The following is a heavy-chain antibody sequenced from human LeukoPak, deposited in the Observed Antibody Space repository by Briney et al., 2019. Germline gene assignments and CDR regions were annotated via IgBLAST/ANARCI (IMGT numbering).Heavy chain of an antibody. Sequence: GGSLRLSCAASGLTVSSNFMSWVRQAPGKGLEWASVIYSGGSTFYADSVQGRFTISRDNSKNTLYLQMNSLRVEDTAVYYCARDEVGAGNTYVKFDYWGQGTLVTVSS. CDR2: IYSGGST. CDR1: GLTVSSNF. J-gene: IGHJ4*02. V-gene: IGHV3-66*01. D-gene: IGHD5-18*01. CDR3: ARDEVGAGNTYVKFDY.